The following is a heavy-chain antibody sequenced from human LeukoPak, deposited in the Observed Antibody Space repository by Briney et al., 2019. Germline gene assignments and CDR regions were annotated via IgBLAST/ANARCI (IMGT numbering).Heavy chain of an antibody. Sequence: GGSLRLSCAASGFTFSTYGMHWVRQAPGKGLEWVAIIWYDGSYKYYADSVKGRFTISRDNSKNMLYLQMNSLRVEDTAVYYCARSFCTSTSCHNDYWGQGTLVAVTS. CDR1: GFTFSTYG. J-gene: IGHJ4*02. CDR2: IWYDGSYK. V-gene: IGHV3-33*01. D-gene: IGHD2-2*02. CDR3: ARSFCTSTSCHNDY.